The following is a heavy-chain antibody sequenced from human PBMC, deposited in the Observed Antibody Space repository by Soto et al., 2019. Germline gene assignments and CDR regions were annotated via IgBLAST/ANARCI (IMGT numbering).Heavy chain of an antibody. V-gene: IGHV3-30-3*01. J-gene: IGHJ6*02. CDR2: ISYDGSNK. CDR1: GFTFSSYA. D-gene: IGHD6-13*01. CDR3: ARDLGIAAAGRLYYYYYGMDV. Sequence: GGSLRLSCAASGFTFSSYAMHWVRQAPGKGLEWVAVISYDGSNKYYADSVKGRFTISRDNSKNTLYLQMNSLRAEDTAVYYCARDLGIAAAGRLYYYYYGMDVWGQGTTVTVSS.